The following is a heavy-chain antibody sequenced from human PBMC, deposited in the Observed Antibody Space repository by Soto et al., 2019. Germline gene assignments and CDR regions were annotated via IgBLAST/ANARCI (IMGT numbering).Heavy chain of an antibody. V-gene: IGHV3-33*01. CDR1: VFTFSSYG. J-gene: IGHJ6*02. CDR2: IWYDGSNK. CDR3: ARVGFDSYGTVGYYGMEF. D-gene: IGHD5-18*01. Sequence: PVGSLRLSCASSVFTFSSYGMHCVRHSPGKWLEWVAVIWYDGSNKYYADSVKGRFTISRDNSKNTLYLQMNSLRAEDTAVYYCARVGFDSYGTVGYYGMEFWGQGTTVIVSS.